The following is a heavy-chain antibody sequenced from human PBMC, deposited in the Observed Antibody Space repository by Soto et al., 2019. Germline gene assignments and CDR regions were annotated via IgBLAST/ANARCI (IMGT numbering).Heavy chain of an antibody. CDR3: WKESMQVNLIAPNWFDP. CDR2: ISGSVGST. V-gene: IGHV3-23*01. J-gene: IGHJ5*02. CDR1: KFTFSSYE. Sequence: SGSLRLFCAASKFTFSSYEMSWVRQAPGKGLEWVSAISGSVGSTYYADSVKGRFTISRDNSKNTLYLQMNSLRAEDTVVYYYWKESMQVNLIAPNWFDPWLQGTLVTVSS. D-gene: IGHD2-2*01.